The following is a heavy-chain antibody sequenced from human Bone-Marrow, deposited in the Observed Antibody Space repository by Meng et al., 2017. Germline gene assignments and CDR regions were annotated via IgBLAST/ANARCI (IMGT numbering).Heavy chain of an antibody. CDR1: GFTFSSYW. CDR2: IKQDGSEK. Sequence: GESLKISCAASGFTFSSYWMSWVRQAPGKGLEWVANIKQDGSEKYYVDSVKGRFTISRDNAKNSLYLQMNSLRAEDTAVYYCARDSRSGNYYLVSYWGQGTLVTVSS. CDR3: ARDSRSGNYYLVSY. D-gene: IGHD1-26*01. J-gene: IGHJ4*02. V-gene: IGHV3-7*01.